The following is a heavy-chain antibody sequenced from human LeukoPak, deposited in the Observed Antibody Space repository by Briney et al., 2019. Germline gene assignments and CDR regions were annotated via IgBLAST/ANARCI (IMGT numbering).Heavy chain of an antibody. Sequence: GVSLRLSCAASGFTFSSYGMHWVRQAPGKGLEWVAVISYDGSNNYYADSVKGRLTNSKNNSKKTLYLQMNSLRAEDTAAYYCVKLAFGGVIIHWGQGTLVTVSS. D-gene: IGHD3-16*02. CDR1: GFTFSSYG. J-gene: IGHJ4*02. CDR2: ISYDGSNN. CDR3: VKLAFGGVIIH. V-gene: IGHV3-30*18.